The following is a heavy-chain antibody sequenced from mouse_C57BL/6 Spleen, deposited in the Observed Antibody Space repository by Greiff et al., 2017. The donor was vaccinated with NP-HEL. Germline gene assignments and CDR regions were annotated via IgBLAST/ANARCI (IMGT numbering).Heavy chain of an antibody. J-gene: IGHJ2*01. D-gene: IGHD2-5*01. V-gene: IGHV1-81*01. Sequence: QVQLQQSGAELARPGASVKLSCKASGYTFTSYGISWVKQRTGQGLEWIGEIYPRSGNTYYNVKFKGKATLTADKSSSTAYMELRSLTSEDSAVYFCARSSNYYFDYWGQGTTLTVSS. CDR2: IYPRSGNT. CDR3: ARSSNYYFDY. CDR1: GYTFTSYG.